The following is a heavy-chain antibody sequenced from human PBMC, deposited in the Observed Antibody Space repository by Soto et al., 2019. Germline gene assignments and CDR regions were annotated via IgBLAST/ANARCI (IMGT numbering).Heavy chain of an antibody. CDR3: AREERSFFRAYYYMDV. J-gene: IGHJ6*03. D-gene: IGHD1-1*01. CDR1: GGSISSSSYY. Sequence: SETLSLTCTVSGGSISSSSYYWGWIRQPPGKGLEWIGSIYYSGSTYYNPSLKSRVTISVDTSKNQFSPQLNSVTPEDTAVYYCAREERSFFRAYYYMDVWGKGTTVTVSS. V-gene: IGHV4-39*02. CDR2: IYYSGST.